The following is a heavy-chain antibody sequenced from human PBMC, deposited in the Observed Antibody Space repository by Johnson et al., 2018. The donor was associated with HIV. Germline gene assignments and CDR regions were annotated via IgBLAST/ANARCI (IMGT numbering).Heavy chain of an antibody. CDR3: AREGGVTMVDGFDI. CDR1: GLTVSSNY. D-gene: IGHD3-10*01. CDR2: FYSGGST. V-gene: IGHV3-66*01. Sequence: MQLVESGGGLVQPGGSLRLSCAASGLTVSSNYMSWVRQAPGKGLEWVSGFYSGGSTYYADSVQGRFIISRDNSKNSLYLQMNSLRAEDTAVYYCAREGGVTMVDGFDIWGQGTMVTVSS. J-gene: IGHJ3*02.